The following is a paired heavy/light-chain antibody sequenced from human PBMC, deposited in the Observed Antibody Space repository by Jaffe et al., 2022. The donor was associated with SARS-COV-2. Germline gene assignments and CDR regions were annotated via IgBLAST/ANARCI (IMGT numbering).Heavy chain of an antibody. CDR1: GGSISSSNYY. J-gene: IGHJ4*02. CDR3: ARHTVTAMIPDY. D-gene: IGHD5-18*01. CDR2: RSYSGST. V-gene: IGHV4-39*01. Sequence: QLQMQESGPGLVKPSETLSLTCTVSGGSISSSNYYWGWIRQPPGKGLEWIGSRSYSGSTYYNPSLKSRVTISVDTSKNQFSLKLTSVTAADTAVYYCARHTVTAMIPDYWGQGTLVTVSS.
Light chain of an antibody. CDR1: KLGDKY. J-gene: IGLJ2*01. Sequence: SYKLTQPPSVSVSPGQTASFSCSGDKLGDKYASWFQQKPGQSPVLVIYQDNKRPSGIPERFSGSNSGNTATLTISGTQAMDEADYYCQAWDSITVVFGGGTKLTVL. V-gene: IGLV3-1*01. CDR3: QAWDSITVV. CDR2: QDN.